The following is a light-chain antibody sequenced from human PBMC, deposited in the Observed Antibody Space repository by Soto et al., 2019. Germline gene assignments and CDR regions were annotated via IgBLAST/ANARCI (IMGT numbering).Light chain of an antibody. CDR2: AAS. Sequence: DIQMTQSPSSLSASLGDRVTITCRASQSISSYLNWYQQKPGKAPNLLIYAASNLQSGVPSRFSGRGSGTDFTLTISSLQPEDFATYYCQQSYSTPYTFGQGTKLEIK. CDR1: QSISSY. CDR3: QQSYSTPYT. V-gene: IGKV1-39*01. J-gene: IGKJ2*01.